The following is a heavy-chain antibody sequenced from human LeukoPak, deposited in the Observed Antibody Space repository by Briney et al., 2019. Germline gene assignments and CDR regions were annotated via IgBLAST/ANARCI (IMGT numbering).Heavy chain of an antibody. CDR2: ISYDGSNK. CDR1: GFTFSSYG. V-gene: IGHV3-30*18. Sequence: GGSLRLSCAASGFTFSSYGMHWVRQAPGKGLEWVAVISYDGSNKYYADSVKGRFTISRDNSKNTLYLQMNSLRAEDTAVYYCAKVSLDYGSGIGYWGQGTLVTVSS. CDR3: AKVSLDYGSGIGY. D-gene: IGHD3-10*01. J-gene: IGHJ4*02.